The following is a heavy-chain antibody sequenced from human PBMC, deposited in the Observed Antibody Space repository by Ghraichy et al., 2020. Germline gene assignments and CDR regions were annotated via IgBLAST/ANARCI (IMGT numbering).Heavy chain of an antibody. Sequence: SETLSLTCTVSGGSISSYYWSWIRQPPGKGLEWIGYIYYSGSTNYNPSLKSRVTISVDTSKNQFSLKLSSVTAADTAVYYCARTIVLLWFGETLASGRGDAFDIWGQGTMVTVSS. V-gene: IGHV4-59*08. D-gene: IGHD3-10*01. J-gene: IGHJ3*02. CDR2: IYYSGST. CDR1: GGSISSYY. CDR3: ARTIVLLWFGETLASGRGDAFDI.